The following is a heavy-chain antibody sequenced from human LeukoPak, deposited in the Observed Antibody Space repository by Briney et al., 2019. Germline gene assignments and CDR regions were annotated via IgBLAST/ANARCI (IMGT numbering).Heavy chain of an antibody. V-gene: IGHV4-59*08. Sequence: PSETLSLTCTVSGGSISSYYWSWLRQPPGKGLEWIGYSHYSGTTSYSPSLESRVTMSVDTSKNQFSLKLSSVTAADTAVYYCARHSAGTTNDYWGQGTLVTVSS. D-gene: IGHD1-7*01. CDR3: ARHSAGTTNDY. J-gene: IGHJ4*02. CDR1: GGSISSYY. CDR2: SHYSGTT.